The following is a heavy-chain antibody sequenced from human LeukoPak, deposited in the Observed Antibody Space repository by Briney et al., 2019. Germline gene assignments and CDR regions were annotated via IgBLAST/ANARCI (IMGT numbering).Heavy chain of an antibody. V-gene: IGHV1-18*01. CDR2: ISAYNGNT. D-gene: IGHD2-15*01. CDR1: GYTFTSYG. CDR3: ARGSPWGYCSGGSCYHDY. J-gene: IGHJ4*02. Sequence: ASVKVSCKASGYTFTSYGISWVRQAPGQGLEWMGWISAYNGNTNYAQKLQGRVTMTTDTSTSTAYMELRSLRSDDTAVYYCARGSPWGYCSGGSCYHDYWGQGTLVTVSS.